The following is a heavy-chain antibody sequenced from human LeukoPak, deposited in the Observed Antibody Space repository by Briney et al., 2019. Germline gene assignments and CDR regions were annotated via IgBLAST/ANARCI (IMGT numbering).Heavy chain of an antibody. CDR2: ISSDGSST. D-gene: IGHD1-26*01. CDR3: ARGYSGSYRVDY. CDR1: GFTFSSYW. V-gene: IGHV3-74*01. Sequence: GGSLRLSCAASGFTFSSYWMHWVRQAPGKGLVWVSRISSDGSSTTYADSVKGRFTISRDNAKNTLYLQMNSLRAEDTAVYYCARGYSGSYRVDYCGQGTLVTVSS. J-gene: IGHJ4*02.